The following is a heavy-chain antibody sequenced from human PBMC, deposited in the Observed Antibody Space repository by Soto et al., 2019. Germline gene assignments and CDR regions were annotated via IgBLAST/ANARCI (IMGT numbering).Heavy chain of an antibody. CDR2: ISSGSRAI. J-gene: IGHJ6*03. CDR3: ARRGATVTAFEYYYMDV. V-gene: IGHV3-48*01. CDR1: GFNFSTHS. Sequence: EVQLVESGGGLVQPGGSLRLSCAASGFNFSTHSMNWVRQAPGKGLEWVSYISSGSRAIYYADSVKGRFTISRDNAKDSLFLQMDSLRSEDTAVYYCARRGATVTAFEYYYMDVWGKGTTVTVSS. D-gene: IGHD4-17*01.